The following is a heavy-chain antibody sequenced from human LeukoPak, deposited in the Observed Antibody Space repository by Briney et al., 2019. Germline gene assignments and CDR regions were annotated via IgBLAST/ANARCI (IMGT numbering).Heavy chain of an antibody. V-gene: IGHV4-34*01. CDR1: GGFVNSSAYY. CDR2: INHSGST. Sequence: SETLSLTCAVSGGFVNSSAYYWSWIRQPPGKGLEWIGEINHSGSTNYNPSLKSRVTISVDTSKNQFSLKLSSVTAADTAVYYCARGRKFGGVIVKFDYWGQGTLVTVSS. J-gene: IGHJ4*02. D-gene: IGHD3-16*02. CDR3: ARGRKFGGVIVKFDY.